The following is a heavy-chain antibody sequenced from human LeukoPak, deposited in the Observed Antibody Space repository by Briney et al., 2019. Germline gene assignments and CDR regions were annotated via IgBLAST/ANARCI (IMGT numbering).Heavy chain of an antibody. V-gene: IGHV1-8*01. CDR3: ARRSQACGTGIGY. Sequence: GASVKVSCKASGYTFTSYDINWVRQATGQGLEWMGWMNPNSGNTGSAQKFQGRLTMTRNTSISTAYMELSSLRSEDTAVYYCARRSQACGTGIGYWGQGTLVTVSS. D-gene: IGHD3/OR15-3a*01. J-gene: IGHJ4*02. CDR1: GYTFTSYD. CDR2: MNPNSGNT.